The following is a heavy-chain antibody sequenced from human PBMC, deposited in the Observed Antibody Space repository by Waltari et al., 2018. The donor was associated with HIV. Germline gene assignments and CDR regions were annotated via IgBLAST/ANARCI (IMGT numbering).Heavy chain of an antibody. CDR3: ARDTPDAYYDDTSGYWS. D-gene: IGHD3-22*01. Sequence: QVQLVQSGAEVKKPGASVKVSCKASGYTFTGYYMHWVRQAPGQGLEWMGWINPNRGGTNYAQKFQGRVTMTRDTSISTAYMELSRLRSDDTAVYYCARDTPDAYYDDTSGYWSWGQGTLVTVSS. CDR1: GYTFTGYY. V-gene: IGHV1-2*02. J-gene: IGHJ5*02. CDR2: INPNRGGT.